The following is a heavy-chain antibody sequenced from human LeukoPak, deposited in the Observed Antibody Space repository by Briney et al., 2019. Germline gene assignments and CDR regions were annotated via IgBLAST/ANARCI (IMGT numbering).Heavy chain of an antibody. J-gene: IGHJ4*02. Sequence: GGSLRLSCAASGFTFSSYAMSWVRQAPGKGLEWVSAISGSGGSTYYADSVKGRFTISRDNSKNTLYLQMNSLRAEDTAVYYCARDPPLHKDYYGSGSYYKVRTDYWGQGTLVTVSS. V-gene: IGHV3-23*01. CDR1: GFTFSSYA. CDR2: ISGSGGST. D-gene: IGHD3-10*01. CDR3: ARDPPLHKDYYGSGSYYKVRTDY.